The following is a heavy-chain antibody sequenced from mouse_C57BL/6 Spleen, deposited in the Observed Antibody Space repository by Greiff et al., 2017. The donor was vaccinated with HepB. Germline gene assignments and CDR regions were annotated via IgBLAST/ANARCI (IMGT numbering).Heavy chain of an antibody. CDR2: INPNNGGT. CDR1: GYTFTDYN. D-gene: IGHD2-4*01. CDR3: ARSNYDYDGWYFDV. Sequence: EVQLQQSGPELVKPGASVKIPCKASGYTFTDYNMDWVKQSHGKSLEWIGDINPNNGGTIYNQKFKGKATLTVDKSSSTAYMELRSLTSEDTAVYYCARSNYDYDGWYFDVWGTGTTVTVSS. V-gene: IGHV1-18*01. J-gene: IGHJ1*03.